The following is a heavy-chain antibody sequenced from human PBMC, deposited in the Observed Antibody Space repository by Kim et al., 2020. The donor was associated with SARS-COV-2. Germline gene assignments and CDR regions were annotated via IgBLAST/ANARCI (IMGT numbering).Heavy chain of an antibody. J-gene: IGHJ3*02. D-gene: IGHD6-13*01. CDR3: AREQQQLGYDAFDI. V-gene: IGHV3-48*03. Sequence: GGSLRLSCAASGFTFSSYEMNWVRQAPGKGLEWVSYISSSGSTIYYADSVKGRFTISRDNAKNSLYLQMNSLRAEDTAVYYCAREQQQLGYDAFDIWGQGTMVTVSS. CDR2: ISSSGSTI. CDR1: GFTFSSYE.